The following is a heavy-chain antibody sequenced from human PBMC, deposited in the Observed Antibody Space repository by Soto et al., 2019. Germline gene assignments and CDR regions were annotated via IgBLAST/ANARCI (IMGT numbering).Heavy chain of an antibody. V-gene: IGHV3-30-3*01. Sequence: QVQLVESGGGVVQPGRSLRLSCAASGFTFNNYAMHWVRQAPGKGLEWVAVISYDGFKKYYADSVKGRFTTSRDISKNTLYLQMNSLRAEDTAIYYCARDLEVGARFDYWGQGTLVTVSS. J-gene: IGHJ4*02. CDR2: ISYDGFKK. CDR1: GFTFNNYA. CDR3: ARDLEVGARFDY.